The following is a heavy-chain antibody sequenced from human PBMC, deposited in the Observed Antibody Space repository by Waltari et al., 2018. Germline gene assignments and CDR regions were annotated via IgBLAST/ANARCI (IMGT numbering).Heavy chain of an antibody. V-gene: IGHV3-23*01. CDR3: AWGVTAGS. J-gene: IGHJ5*02. D-gene: IGHD2-8*01. Sequence: EVQLLESGGGLVQPGGSLRLSCAASGFIFSDYALTLVRQAPGKGLEWVSTINQNGGTTHYADSVKGRFAISRDNTKNSLYLQMNSLRAEDTALYYCAWGVTAGSWGQGTLVTASS. CDR1: GFIFSDYA. CDR2: INQNGGTT.